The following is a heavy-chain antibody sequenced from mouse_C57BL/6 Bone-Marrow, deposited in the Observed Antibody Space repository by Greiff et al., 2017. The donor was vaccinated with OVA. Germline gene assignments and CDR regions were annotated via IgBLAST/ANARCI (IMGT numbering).Heavy chain of an antibody. Sequence: ESGPGLVKPSQSLSLTCSVTGYSITSGYYWNWIRQFPGNKLEWMGYISYDGSNHYNPSLKNRISITRDTSKNQFFLKLNSVTTEDTATYYCARDGTFYAMDYWYQGTSVTVTS. J-gene: IGHJ4*01. CDR3: ARDGTFYAMDY. V-gene: IGHV3-6*01. CDR1: GYSITSGYY. D-gene: IGHD1-1*02. CDR2: ISYDGSN.